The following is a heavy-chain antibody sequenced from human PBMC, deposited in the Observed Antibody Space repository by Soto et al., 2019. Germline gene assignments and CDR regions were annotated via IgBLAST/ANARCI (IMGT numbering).Heavy chain of an antibody. V-gene: IGHV4-31*03. CDR3: ARERVLLWFGELLSDAFDI. J-gene: IGHJ3*02. D-gene: IGHD3-10*01. Sequence: SETLSLTCTVSGGSISIGGYYWSWIRQHPGKGLEWIGYIYYSGSTYYNPSLKSRVTISVDTSKNQFSLKLSSVTAADTAVYYCARERVLLWFGELLSDAFDIWGQGTMVTVSS. CDR1: GGSISIGGYY. CDR2: IYYSGST.